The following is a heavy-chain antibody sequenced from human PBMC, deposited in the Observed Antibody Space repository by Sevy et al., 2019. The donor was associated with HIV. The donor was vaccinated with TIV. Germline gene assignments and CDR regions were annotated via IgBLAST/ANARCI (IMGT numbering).Heavy chain of an antibody. CDR3: TQEIGAKNHV. V-gene: IGHV3-11*04. CDR1: GFTFRDYY. J-gene: IGHJ6*02. CDR2: ISSRDNTI. Sequence: GGSLRLSCGASGFTFRDYYMSWIRQAPGRGLEWVSYISSRDNTIYYADSVKGRFTISRDNAKNSLYLQMNSLRAEDTAVYYCTQEIGAKNHVWGQGTTVTVSS.